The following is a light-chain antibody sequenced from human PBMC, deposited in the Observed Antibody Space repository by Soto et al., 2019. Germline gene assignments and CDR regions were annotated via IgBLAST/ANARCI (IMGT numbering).Light chain of an antibody. CDR3: QQYAGGSRIT. CDR1: PSVSSR. Sequence: EIVMTQSPGPLSLSPGERATLSCRASPSVSSRLAWYQQKPGQAHRLILSGASSRATGIPDRFSGSGFGTDFTLTISRLEPEDFAVYYCQQYAGGSRITFGQGT. CDR2: GAS. J-gene: IGKJ5*01. V-gene: IGKV3-20*01.